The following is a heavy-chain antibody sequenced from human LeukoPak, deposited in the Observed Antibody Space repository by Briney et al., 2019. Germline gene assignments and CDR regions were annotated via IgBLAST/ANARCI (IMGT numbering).Heavy chain of an antibody. Sequence: SVKVSCKASVGTFSSYAISWVRQAPGQGLEWMGGIIPIFGTANYAQKFQGGVTITTDESTSTAYMELSSLRSEDTAVYYCARESELGSYFDYWGQGTLVTVSS. CDR1: VGTFSSYA. CDR2: IIPIFGTA. CDR3: ARESELGSYFDY. D-gene: IGHD7-27*01. V-gene: IGHV1-69*05. J-gene: IGHJ4*02.